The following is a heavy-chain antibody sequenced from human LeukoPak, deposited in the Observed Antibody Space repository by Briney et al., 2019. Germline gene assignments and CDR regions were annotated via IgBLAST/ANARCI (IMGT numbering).Heavy chain of an antibody. V-gene: IGHV1-24*01. CDR2: FDPEDGET. J-gene: IGHJ4*02. CDR3: ATGPLGGFWGSYRRPIDY. D-gene: IGHD3-16*02. Sequence: GASVKVSCKVSGYTLTELSMHWVRQAPGKGLEWMGGFDPEDGETIYAQKFQGRITMTEDTSTDTAYMELSSLRSEDTAVYYCATGPLGGFWGSYRRPIDYWGQGTLVTVSS. CDR1: GYTLTELS.